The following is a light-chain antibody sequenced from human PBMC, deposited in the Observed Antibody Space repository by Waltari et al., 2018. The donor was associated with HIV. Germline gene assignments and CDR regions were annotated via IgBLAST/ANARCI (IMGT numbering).Light chain of an antibody. CDR2: RND. CDR1: SSNIGSNY. CDR3: AAWDDSLSAWV. V-gene: IGLV1-47*01. J-gene: IGLJ3*02. Sequence: QSVLTQPPSASGTPGQRVSISCSGSSSNIGSNYVYWYLQLPGTAPKLLMYRNDEWPSGVPDRSSGSKSGTSASLAISGLRSEDEADYYCAAWDDSLSAWVFGGGTKLTVL.